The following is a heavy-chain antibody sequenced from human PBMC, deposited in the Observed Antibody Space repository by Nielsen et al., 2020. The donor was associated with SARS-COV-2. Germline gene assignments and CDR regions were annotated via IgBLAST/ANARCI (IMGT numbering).Heavy chain of an antibody. D-gene: IGHD3-22*01. CDR3: ARALRTMIDQTGVWYGMDV. CDR2: ISGSGGST. V-gene: IGHV3-23*01. CDR1: GFTFSSYA. Sequence: GESLKISCAASGFTFSSYAMSWVRQAPGKGLEWVSAISGSGGSTYYADSVKGRFTISRDNSKNTLYLQMNSLRAEDTAVYYCARALRTMIDQTGVWYGMDVWGQGTTVTVSS. J-gene: IGHJ6*02.